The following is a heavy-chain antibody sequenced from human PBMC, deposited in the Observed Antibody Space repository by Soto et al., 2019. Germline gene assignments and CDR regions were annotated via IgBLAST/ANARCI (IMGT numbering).Heavy chain of an antibody. CDR2: ISAYNGNT. V-gene: IGHV1-18*01. CDR1: GYTFTSYG. D-gene: IGHD6-13*01. Sequence: VASVKVSCKASGYTFTSYGISWVRQAPGQGLEWMGWISAYNGNTNYAQKLQGRVTMTTDTSTSTAYMELRSLRSDDTAVYYCARVYLGSSWHYYYGMDVWGQGTTVTVSS. J-gene: IGHJ6*02. CDR3: ARVYLGSSWHYYYGMDV.